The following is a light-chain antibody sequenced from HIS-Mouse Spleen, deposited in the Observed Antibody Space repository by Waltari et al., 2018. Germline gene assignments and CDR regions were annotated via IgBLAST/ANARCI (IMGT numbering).Light chain of an antibody. CDR2: LNSDGSH. V-gene: IGLV4-69*01. Sequence: QLVLTQSPSASASLGASVKLTSPLSSGHSSYAIARHQQQPEKGPRYLMKLNSDGSHSKGDGIPDRFSGSSSGAERYLTISSLQSEDEADYYCQTWGTGIRVFGGGTKLTVL. CDR1: SGHSSYA. CDR3: QTWGTGIRV. J-gene: IGLJ3*02.